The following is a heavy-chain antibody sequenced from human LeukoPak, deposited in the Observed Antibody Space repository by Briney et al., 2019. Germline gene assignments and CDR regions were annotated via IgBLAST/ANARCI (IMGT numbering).Heavy chain of an antibody. CDR3: ARTTSPGNWNYAGGGHWFDP. CDR1: GYTFTSYG. J-gene: IGHJ5*02. D-gene: IGHD1-7*01. CDR2: ISAYNGNT. V-gene: IGHV1-18*01. Sequence: ASVKVSCKASGYTFTSYGISWVRQAPGQGREWMGWISAYNGNTNYAQKLQGRVTMTTDTSTSTAYMELSSLRSEDTAVYYCARTTSPGNWNYAGGGHWFDPWGQGTLVTVSS.